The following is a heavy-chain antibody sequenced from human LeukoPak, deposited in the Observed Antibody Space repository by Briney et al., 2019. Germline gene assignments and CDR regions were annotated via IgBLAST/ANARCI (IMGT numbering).Heavy chain of an antibody. CDR3: ARDGTSTDDY. J-gene: IGHJ4*02. CDR2: ISGNNDNP. Sequence: ASVKISCKACGYTFSNFGISWVRQAPGQGLEWMGWISGNNDNPNYGQNFQGRFTVTSDSSTSTAYMELRNLRSDDTAVYYCARDGTSTDDYWGQGALVTASS. V-gene: IGHV1-18*01. D-gene: IGHD2-2*01. CDR1: GYTFSNFG.